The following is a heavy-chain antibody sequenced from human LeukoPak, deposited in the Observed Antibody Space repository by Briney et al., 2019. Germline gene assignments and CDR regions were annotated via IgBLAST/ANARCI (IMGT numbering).Heavy chain of an antibody. CDR3: ARGPYSSGWYLTGAFDI. CDR2: IRFDGTKK. D-gene: IGHD6-19*01. CDR1: GFTFSSYG. J-gene: IGHJ3*02. V-gene: IGHV3-30*02. Sequence: GGSLRLSCAASGFTFSSYGMHWVRQAPGKGLEWVAFIRFDGTKKRYADSVMGRFTISRDNSKNSLYLQMNSLRAEDTAVYYCARGPYSSGWYLTGAFDIWGQGTMVTVSS.